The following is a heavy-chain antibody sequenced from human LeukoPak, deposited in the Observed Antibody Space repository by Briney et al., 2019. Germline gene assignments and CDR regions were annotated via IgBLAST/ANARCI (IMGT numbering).Heavy chain of an antibody. CDR1: GGSISSYY. CDR3: AGGYCSSTSCDKSAVDY. D-gene: IGHD2-2*01. V-gene: IGHV4-59*08. CDR2: IYYSGST. J-gene: IGHJ4*02. Sequence: SETLSLTCTVSGGSISSYYWSWIRQPPGKGLEWIGYIYYSGSTNYNPSLKSRVTISVDTSKNQFSLKLSSVPAADTAVYYCAGGYCSSTSCDKSAVDYWGQGTLVTVSS.